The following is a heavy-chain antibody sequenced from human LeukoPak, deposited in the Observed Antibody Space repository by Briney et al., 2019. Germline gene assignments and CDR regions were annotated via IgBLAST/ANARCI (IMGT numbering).Heavy chain of an antibody. J-gene: IGHJ4*02. CDR1: GYRFITFG. V-gene: IGHV1-18*01. Sequence: GASVKVSCKTSGYRFITFGINWVRQAPGQGLEWMGWINPYNGNRYYAKKFQGRFNMTTDTSTSTVYPELQTLTSDDTAIYYCARFQASEFRGFDHWGQGTLITVSS. CDR3: ARFQASEFRGFDH. CDR2: INPYNGNR. D-gene: IGHD3-10*01.